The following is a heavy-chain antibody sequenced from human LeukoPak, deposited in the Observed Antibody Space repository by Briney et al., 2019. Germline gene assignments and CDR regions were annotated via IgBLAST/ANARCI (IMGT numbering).Heavy chain of an antibody. D-gene: IGHD3-10*01. CDR2: IKVDGRDK. V-gene: IGHV3-7*01. Sequence: GGYLRLSCAASGFTFSSSWMTWVRQAPGKGLEWVASIKVDGRDKYYVDSVKGRFTISRDNAKNSAFLQMNSLRAEDTAVYYGARDPERGFDYWGQGALVTVSS. J-gene: IGHJ4*02. CDR3: ARDPERGFDY. CDR1: GFTFSSSW.